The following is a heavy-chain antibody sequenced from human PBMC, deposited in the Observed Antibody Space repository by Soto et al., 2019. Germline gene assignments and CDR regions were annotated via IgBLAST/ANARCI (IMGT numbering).Heavy chain of an antibody. J-gene: IGHJ4*02. CDR1: GGTFSSYA. D-gene: IGHD3-9*01. CDR3: ARGAGLRYFDWLLYFDY. V-gene: IGHV1-69*13. CDR2: IIPIFGTA. Sequence: SVKVSCKASGGTFSSYAISWVRQAPGQGLEWMGGIIPIFGTANYAQKFQGRVTITADESTSTAYMELSSLRSEDTAVYYCARGAGLRYFDWLLYFDYWGQGTLVTVSS.